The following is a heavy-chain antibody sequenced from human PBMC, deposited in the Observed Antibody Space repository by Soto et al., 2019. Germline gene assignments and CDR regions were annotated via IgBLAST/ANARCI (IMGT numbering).Heavy chain of an antibody. CDR2: ISYDGSNK. V-gene: IGHV3-30*18. D-gene: IGHD1-7*01. J-gene: IGHJ6*02. CDR1: GFTFSSDG. CDR3: AKDLGITGTTLLRLYGMDV. Sequence: XLRRSCASSGFTFSSDGMHWVRQAPGEGLEWVAVISYDGSNKYYADSVKGRFAISRDNSKNTLYLQMNSLRAEDTAVYYCAKDLGITGTTLLRLYGMDVWGQGTTVTVSS.